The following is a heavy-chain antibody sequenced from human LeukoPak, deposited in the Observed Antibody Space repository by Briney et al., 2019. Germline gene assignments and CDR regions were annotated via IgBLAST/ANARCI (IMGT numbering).Heavy chain of an antibody. Sequence: KPSETLSLTCAVSGYSISSGYYWGWIRQPPGKGLEWIGSIYHSGSTYYNPPLKSRVTISVDTSKNQFSLKLSSVTAADTAVYYCARHRARSSGYDAFDIWGQGTMVTVSS. CDR3: ARHRARSSGYDAFDI. CDR2: IYHSGST. J-gene: IGHJ3*02. D-gene: IGHD3-22*01. V-gene: IGHV4-38-2*01. CDR1: GYSISSGYY.